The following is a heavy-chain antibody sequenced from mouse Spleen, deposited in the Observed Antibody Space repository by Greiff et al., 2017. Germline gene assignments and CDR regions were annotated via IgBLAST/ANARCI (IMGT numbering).Heavy chain of an antibody. CDR2: ISYSGST. V-gene: IGHV3-8*02. Sequence: EVMLVESGPSLVKPSQTLSLTCSVTGDSITSGYWNWIRKFPGNKLEYMGYISYSGSTYYNPSLKSRISITRDTSKNQYYLQLNSVTTEDTATYYCARYNYGYVFFDYWGQGTTLTVSS. CDR1: GDSITSGY. J-gene: IGHJ2*01. D-gene: IGHD1-2*01. CDR3: ARYNYGYVFFDY.